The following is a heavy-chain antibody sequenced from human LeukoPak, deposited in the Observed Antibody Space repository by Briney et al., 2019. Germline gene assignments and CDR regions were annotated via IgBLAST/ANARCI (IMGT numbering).Heavy chain of an antibody. CDR3: VRALGDYWGQGDY. V-gene: IGHV3-74*01. CDR1: GFTFSNDW. D-gene: IGHD3-16*01. Sequence: GGSLRLSCAASGFTFSNDWMYWVRQGPGKGLVWISDIDTDGSSTNYADSVKGRFTISRDNAKNTLYLQMNSLGAADTAVYYCVRALGDYWGQGDYWGQGTLVTVSS. J-gene: IGHJ4*02. CDR2: IDTDGSST.